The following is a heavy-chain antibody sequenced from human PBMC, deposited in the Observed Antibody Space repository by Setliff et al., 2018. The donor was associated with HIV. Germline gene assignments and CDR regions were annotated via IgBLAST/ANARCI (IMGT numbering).Heavy chain of an antibody. CDR1: GGSISSGSYY. Sequence: PSETLSLTCTVSGGSISSGSYYWSWIRQPAGKGLEWIGHIYTSGSTNYKPSLKSRVTISVDTPKNQFSLKLSSVTAADTAVYYCARRGAYSSGWYQVGFDYWGQGTLVTAPQ. CDR2: IYTSGST. D-gene: IGHD6-19*01. J-gene: IGHJ4*02. V-gene: IGHV4-61*09. CDR3: ARRGAYSSGWYQVGFDY.